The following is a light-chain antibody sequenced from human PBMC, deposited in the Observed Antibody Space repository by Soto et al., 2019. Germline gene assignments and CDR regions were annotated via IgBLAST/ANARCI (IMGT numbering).Light chain of an antibody. V-gene: IGKV3-15*01. J-gene: IGKJ4*01. Sequence: EIVVTQSPVTLSLSPGDTATLSCRASQSITSNLAWYQQKPGQPPRLLIYGASTRATGIPARFSGSGSGTEFTLTISNLQSEDFAVYYCQQYSSWVTFGGGTQLEIE. CDR2: GAS. CDR1: QSITSN. CDR3: QQYSSWVT.